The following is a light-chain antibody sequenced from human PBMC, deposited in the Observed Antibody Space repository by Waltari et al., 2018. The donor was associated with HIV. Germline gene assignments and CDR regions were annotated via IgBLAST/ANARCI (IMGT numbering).Light chain of an antibody. J-gene: IGLJ3*02. V-gene: IGLV3-25*03. CDR3: QSADSNASLWV. Sequence: SYELTQPPSVSVSPGQTARITCSGDALPKQYAYWYQQRPGQAPGLVIYKDTERPSGIPERFSGSSPGTTATLTIIGVQAQDEADYYCQSADSNASLWVFGGGTKLTVL. CDR2: KDT. CDR1: ALPKQY.